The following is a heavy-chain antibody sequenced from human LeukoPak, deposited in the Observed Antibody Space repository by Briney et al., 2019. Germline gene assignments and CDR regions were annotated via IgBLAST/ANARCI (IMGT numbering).Heavy chain of an antibody. Sequence: PGRSRSPSSELSAFTLGTKGIQCVRQAPGKGLEWVAVIWYDGSKKYHADSVKGRFTISRDNSKNTLYLQMSSLRAEDTAVYYWARGQDYAKSGFDDGFDVWGQGTMVTVSS. CDR2: IWYDGSKK. J-gene: IGHJ3*01. V-gene: IGHV3-33*01. CDR3: ARGQDYAKSGFDDGFDV. CDR1: AFTLGTKG. D-gene: IGHD3-3*01.